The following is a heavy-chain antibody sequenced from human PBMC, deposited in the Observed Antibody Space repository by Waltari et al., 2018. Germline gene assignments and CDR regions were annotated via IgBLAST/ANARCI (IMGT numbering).Heavy chain of an antibody. Sequence: EVQLVESGGGLVQPGGSLRLSCAASGFIFRVYWMAWFRQAPGKGLEWMANIKSDGTKQDYGDSVRGRFSISRDNAKNTVYLQVNSLRVEDTAVYFCARAGYVAAFDSWGQGILVTVSS. D-gene: IGHD5-18*01. V-gene: IGHV3-7*04. J-gene: IGHJ4*02. CDR1: GFIFRVYW. CDR3: ARAGYVAAFDS. CDR2: IKSDGTKQ.